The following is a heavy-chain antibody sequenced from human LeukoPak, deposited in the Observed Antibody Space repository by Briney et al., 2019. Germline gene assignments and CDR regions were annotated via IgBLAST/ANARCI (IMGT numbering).Heavy chain of an antibody. J-gene: IGHJ6*02. Sequence: GGSLRLSWAASAFIVSRNYMSWVRPAAGEWMEWDSVMYSGGNTNYSDCVKDRYTIYRENSKSTLYLKMNRLRAEDTAVYYCARDLRYFDWLLSHYYYYYGMDVWGQGTTVTVSS. D-gene: IGHD3-9*01. CDR1: AFIVSRNY. CDR3: ARDLRYFDWLLSHYYYYYGMDV. CDR2: MYSGGNT. V-gene: IGHV3-66*01.